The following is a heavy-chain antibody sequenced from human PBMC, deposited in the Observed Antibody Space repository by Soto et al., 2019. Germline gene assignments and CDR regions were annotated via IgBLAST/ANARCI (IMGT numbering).Heavy chain of an antibody. Sequence: GSLRLSCAASGFTFSSYALSWVRQAPGKGLEWVSSVSPSGGGSYYADSVKGRFTISRDNSKNTVYLQMNGLKAEDSALYYCARSGSYSWLPYWGQGTLVTVS. CDR3: ARSGSYSWLPY. V-gene: IGHV3-23*01. CDR2: VSPSGGGS. J-gene: IGHJ4*02. D-gene: IGHD1-26*01. CDR1: GFTFSSYA.